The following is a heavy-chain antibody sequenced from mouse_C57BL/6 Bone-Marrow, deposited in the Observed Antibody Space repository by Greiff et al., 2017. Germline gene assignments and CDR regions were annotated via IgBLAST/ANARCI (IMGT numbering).Heavy chain of an antibody. V-gene: IGHV1-66*01. Sequence: VKLMESGPELVKPGASVKISCKASGYSFTSYYIHWVKQRPGQGLEWLGWIYPGSGNTKYNEKFKGKATLTADTASSTAYRQHSRLASEDSAVCYWARGVVYGKAVAYWGQGTLVTVSA. J-gene: IGHJ3*01. D-gene: IGHD2-10*02. CDR1: GYSFTSYY. CDR3: ARGVVYGKAVAY. CDR2: IYPGSGNT.